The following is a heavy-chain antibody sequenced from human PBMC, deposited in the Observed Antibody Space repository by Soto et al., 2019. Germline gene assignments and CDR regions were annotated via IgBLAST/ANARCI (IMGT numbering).Heavy chain of an antibody. CDR2: MSSRSDYI. CDR1: GFIFSSYS. V-gene: IGHV3-21*01. CDR3: AREVDFGFDY. Sequence: GGSLRLSCVASGFIFSSYSMNWVRQAPGKGLEWISSMSSRSDYIYYADSLKGRFTISRDNAKNSLYLQMSSLRADDTAVYYCAREVDFGFDYWGQGTPVTVSS. J-gene: IGHJ4*02. D-gene: IGHD5-12*01.